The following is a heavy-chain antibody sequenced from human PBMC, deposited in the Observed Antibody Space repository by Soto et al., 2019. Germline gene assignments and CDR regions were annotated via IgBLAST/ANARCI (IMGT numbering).Heavy chain of an antibody. CDR2: ITWNSRVL. Sequence: CLGLSSVGSRLSFDDFPMHWVRPAPGKGLEWVSGITWNSRVLAYADSVKGRFTISRDNARNSLYLQMDSLRDEDTALYYCAKGRYDFWSPYYFDSWGQGTLVTVSS. D-gene: IGHD3-3*01. V-gene: IGHV3-9*01. CDR1: RLSFDDFP. CDR3: AKGRYDFWSPYYFDS. J-gene: IGHJ4*02.